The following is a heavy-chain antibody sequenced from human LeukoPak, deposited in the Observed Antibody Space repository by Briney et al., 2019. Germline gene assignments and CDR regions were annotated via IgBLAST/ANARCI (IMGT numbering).Heavy chain of an antibody. CDR1: GFTFSSYW. V-gene: IGHV3-7*01. D-gene: IGHD6-13*01. CDR3: ARRPYSISWYYFDY. Sequence: GGSLRLSCAASGFTFSSYWMNWVRQAPGKGLEWVANIKQDGSEKYYVDSVKGRFTISRDNAKNSLYLQMNSLRAEDTAVYYCARRPYSISWYYFDYWGQGTLVTVSS. J-gene: IGHJ4*02. CDR2: IKQDGSEK.